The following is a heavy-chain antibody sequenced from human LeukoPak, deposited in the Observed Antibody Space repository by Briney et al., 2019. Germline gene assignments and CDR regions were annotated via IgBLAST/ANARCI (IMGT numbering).Heavy chain of an antibody. CDR3: AKDVRYDFWSGYHLDY. CDR1: GFTFSSYA. V-gene: IGHV3-23*01. J-gene: IGHJ4*02. D-gene: IGHD3-3*01. Sequence: PGGSLRLSCAASGFTFSSYAMTWVRQAPGKGLEWVSTISGGGDNTYYADSVKGRFTISRDNSKNTLYLQIYSLRAEDTAVYYCAKDVRYDFWSGYHLDYWGQGALVTVSS. CDR2: ISGGGDNT.